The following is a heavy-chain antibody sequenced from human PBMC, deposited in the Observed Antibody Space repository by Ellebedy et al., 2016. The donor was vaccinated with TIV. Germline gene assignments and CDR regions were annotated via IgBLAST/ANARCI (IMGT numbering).Heavy chain of an antibody. CDR2: IYSAGST. D-gene: IGHD3-9*01. V-gene: IGHV3-53*01. Sequence: GGSLRLSCAASGFTVSTSSMTWVRQAPGKGLAWDQIIYSAGSTYYADSVKGRFTISRDNSKNMLYLQMTSLRDEDTAVYYCAKAEGLGTGYYDACDIWGQGTMVTVSS. CDR1: GFTVSTSS. J-gene: IGHJ3*02. CDR3: AKAEGLGTGYYDACDI.